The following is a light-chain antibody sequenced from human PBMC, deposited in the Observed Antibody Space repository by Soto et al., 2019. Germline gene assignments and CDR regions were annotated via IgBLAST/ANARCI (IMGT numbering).Light chain of an antibody. J-gene: IGKJ1*01. CDR3: KQGSNWPK. CDR2: DTS. V-gene: IGKV3-11*01. CDR1: LSVNIY. Sequence: ENVLTQSPATLSLSPGEIASLSCSASLSVNIYLAWYQQKRGQAPRLVIYDTSKRAPGIPARFSGSGSGKDFTLTISSLESEDSALYFCKQGSNWPKFGQGTKVDIK.